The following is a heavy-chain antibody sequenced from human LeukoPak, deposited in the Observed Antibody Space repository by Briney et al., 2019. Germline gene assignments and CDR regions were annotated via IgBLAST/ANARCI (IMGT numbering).Heavy chain of an antibody. J-gene: IGHJ3*02. CDR2: IYYSGST. D-gene: IGHD6-13*01. CDR3: ARLPPYSSSWYPQAFDI. CDR1: GGSISSYY. V-gene: IGHV4-59*12. Sequence: SETLSLTCTVSGGSISSYYWSWIRQPPGKGLEWIGYIYYSGSTNYNPSLKSRVTISVDTSKNQFSLKLSSVTAADTAVYYCARLPPYSSSWYPQAFDIWGQGTMVTVSS.